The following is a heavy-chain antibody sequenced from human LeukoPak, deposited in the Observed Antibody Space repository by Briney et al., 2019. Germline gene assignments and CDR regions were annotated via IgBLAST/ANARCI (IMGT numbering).Heavy chain of an antibody. CDR1: GYTFTSYG. D-gene: IGHD3-3*01. J-gene: IGHJ4*02. V-gene: IGHV1-18*01. CDR3: ASGPGALTIFGAKNPSYYFDY. CDR2: ISAYNGNT. Sequence: ASVTVSCTASGYTFTSYGISWVRQAPGQGLEWMGWISAYNGNTNYAQKLQGRVTMTTDTSTSTAYMELRSLRSDDTAVYYCASGPGALTIFGAKNPSYYFDYWGQGTLVTVSS.